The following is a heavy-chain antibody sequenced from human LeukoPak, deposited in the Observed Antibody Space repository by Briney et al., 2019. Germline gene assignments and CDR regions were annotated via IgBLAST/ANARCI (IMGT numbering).Heavy chain of an antibody. CDR3: ASLRPISRQYFDY. D-gene: IGHD3-3*02. Sequence: GGSLRLSCAASGFTVSYNYMSWVRQAPGKGLKWVSIIYSGGSTYYADSVRDRFTISRDNSKNTLYLQMNSLRAEDTAVYYCASLRPISRQYFDYWGQGTLVTVSS. V-gene: IGHV3-66*01. CDR1: GFTVSYNY. J-gene: IGHJ4*02. CDR2: IYSGGST.